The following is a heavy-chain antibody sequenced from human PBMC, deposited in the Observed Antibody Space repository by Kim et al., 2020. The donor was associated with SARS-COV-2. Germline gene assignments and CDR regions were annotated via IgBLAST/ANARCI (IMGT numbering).Heavy chain of an antibody. V-gene: IGHV4-34*01. CDR3: ARGGRFIWSSHYYGSGMNYFDY. CDR2: INHSGST. Sequence: SETLSLTCAVYGGSFSGYYWSWIRQPPGKGLEWIGEINHSGSTNYNPSLKSRFTISVDTSKNQFSLKLSSVTAADTAVYYCARGGRFIWSSHYYGSGMNYFDYWGQGTLVTVSS. CDR1: GGSFSGYY. J-gene: IGHJ4*02. D-gene: IGHD3-10*01.